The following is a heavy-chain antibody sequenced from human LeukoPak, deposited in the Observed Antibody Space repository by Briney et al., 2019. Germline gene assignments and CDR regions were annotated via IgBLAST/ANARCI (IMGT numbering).Heavy chain of an antibody. CDR1: GYTFTSYY. D-gene: IGHD3-22*01. CDR3: ARSRTHYYDSSGYYYFDY. V-gene: IGHV1-46*01. J-gene: IGHJ4*02. CDR2: INPSGGST. Sequence: GASVKVSCKASGYTFTSYYMHWVRQAPGQGLEWMGIINPSGGSTSYAQKFQGRVTMTRDTSTSTVYMELSSLRSEDTAVYYCARSRTHYYDSSGYYYFDYWGQGTLVTVSS.